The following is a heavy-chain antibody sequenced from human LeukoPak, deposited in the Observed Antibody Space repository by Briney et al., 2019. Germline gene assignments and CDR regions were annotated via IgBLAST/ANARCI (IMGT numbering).Heavy chain of an antibody. Sequence: GGSLRLSCAASGFTFNTNAMSWVRQAPGKGLEWVSAISGRTGGTYYADSVKGRFTISRDNAKNSLYLQMNSLRAEDTAVYYCARPDSTDAFDIWGQGTMVTVSS. CDR1: GFTFNTNA. CDR3: ARPDSTDAFDI. CDR2: ISGRTGGT. J-gene: IGHJ3*02. V-gene: IGHV3-23*01.